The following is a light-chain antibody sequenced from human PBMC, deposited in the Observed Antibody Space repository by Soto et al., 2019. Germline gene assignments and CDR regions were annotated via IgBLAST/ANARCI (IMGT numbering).Light chain of an antibody. Sequence: DIPLTQSPSFLSASVEDRVTISCRASYDISSSLAWYQQEPGKPPKLLIYDSSTLQTGVPSIFTGSGSGRKFTLTISGLQFGDFATYFCQQLSHYPYTFSQGTKLEI. CDR2: DSS. CDR3: QQLSHYPYT. CDR1: YDISSS. J-gene: IGKJ2*01. V-gene: IGKV1-9*01.